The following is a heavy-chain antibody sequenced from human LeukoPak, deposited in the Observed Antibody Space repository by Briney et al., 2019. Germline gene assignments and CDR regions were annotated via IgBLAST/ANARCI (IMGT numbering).Heavy chain of an antibody. D-gene: IGHD5-12*01. V-gene: IGHV3-64D*06. CDR3: VKDRVATIRGDFDY. CDR2: ISSNGGST. CDR1: GFSFSDHY. J-gene: IGHJ4*02. Sequence: GGSLRLSCAASGFSFSDHYMNWIRQAPGKGLEYVSAISSNGGSTYYADSVKGRFTISRDNSKNTLYLQMSSLRAEDTAVYYCVKDRVATIRGDFDYWGQGTLVTVSS.